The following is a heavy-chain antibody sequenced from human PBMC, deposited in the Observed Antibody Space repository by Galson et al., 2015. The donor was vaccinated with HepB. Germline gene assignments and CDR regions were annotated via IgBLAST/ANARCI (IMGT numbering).Heavy chain of an antibody. CDR3: AKDGGTSSWTTFPDYGMDV. J-gene: IGHJ6*02. V-gene: IGHV3-30*18. CDR1: GFTFSDYW. D-gene: IGHD6-13*01. CDR2: MSSDGSTK. Sequence: SLRLSCAASGFTFSDYWMSWVRQTPGKGLEWVAVMSSDGSTKFHADSVKGRFTISRDYAKNTLFLQMNSLRAEDTAVYYCAKDGGTSSWTTFPDYGMDVWGQGTAVTVSS.